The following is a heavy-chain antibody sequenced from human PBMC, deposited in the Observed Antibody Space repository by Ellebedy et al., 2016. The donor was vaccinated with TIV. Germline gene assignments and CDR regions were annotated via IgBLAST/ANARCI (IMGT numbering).Heavy chain of an antibody. CDR1: GYTLTELS. CDR2: FDPEDGET. V-gene: IGHV1-24*01. CDR3: ATDPHYYGSGDNGMDV. J-gene: IGHJ6*02. Sequence: AASVKVSCKVSGYTLTELSMHWVRQAPGKGLEWMGGFDPEDGETIYAQKFQGRVTMTEDTSTDTAYMELSSLRSEDTAVYYCATDPHYYGSGDNGMDVWGQGTTVTVSS. D-gene: IGHD3-10*01.